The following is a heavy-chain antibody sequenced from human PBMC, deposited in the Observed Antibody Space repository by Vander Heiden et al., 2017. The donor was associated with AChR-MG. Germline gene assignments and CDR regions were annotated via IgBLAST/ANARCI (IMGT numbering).Heavy chain of an antibody. V-gene: IGHV3-9*01. CDR3: AKDIGPGYSYGYLEN. CDR2: ISWNSGSI. Sequence: EVQLVESGGGLVQPGRSLRLSCAASGFTFDDYAIHSVRQAPGKGLEWVSGISWNSGSIGYADTVKGRFTISRDNAKNSLYLQMNSLRAEDTALYYCAKDIGPGYSYGYLENWGQGTLVTVSS. D-gene: IGHD5-18*01. CDR1: GFTFDDYA. J-gene: IGHJ4*02.